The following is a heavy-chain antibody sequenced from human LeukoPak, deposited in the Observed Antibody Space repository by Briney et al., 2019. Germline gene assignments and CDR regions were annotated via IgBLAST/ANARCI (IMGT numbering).Heavy chain of an antibody. CDR2: INPSGGNT. V-gene: IGHV1-46*01. J-gene: IGHJ4*02. CDR3: ARAMAVWWIPSSTSCWGDY. CDR1: GYIFTSYY. Sequence: ASVKVSCKASGYIFTSYYIHWVRQAPGQGLEWMGIINPSGGNTNYAQKFQGRVTMTRDTSISTAYMELSRLRSDDTAVYYCARAMAVWWIPSSTSCWGDYWGQGTLVTVSS. D-gene: IGHD2-2*01.